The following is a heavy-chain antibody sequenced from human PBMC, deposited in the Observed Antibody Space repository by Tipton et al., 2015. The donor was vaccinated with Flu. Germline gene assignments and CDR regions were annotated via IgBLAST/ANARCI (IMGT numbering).Heavy chain of an antibody. D-gene: IGHD6-19*01. CDR3: AKDVGYTSGWYLIDS. CDR2: ISGNGGIT. J-gene: IGHJ4*02. V-gene: IGHV3-23*01. Sequence: CAASGFTFSSCAMIWVRQAPGRGLEWVTAISGNGGITYYVDSVKGRFTISRDNSKNTLYLQMNSLRAEDTAVYYCAKDVGYTSGWYLIDSWGQGTLVTVSS. CDR1: GFTFSSCA.